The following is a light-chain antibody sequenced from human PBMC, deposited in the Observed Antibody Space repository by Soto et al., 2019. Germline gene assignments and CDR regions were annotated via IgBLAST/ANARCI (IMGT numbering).Light chain of an antibody. J-gene: IGKJ1*01. CDR3: QQYGSSPRT. CDR1: QSVLYSSNNKNY. CDR2: WAS. Sequence: DIVMTQSPDSLAVSLGERATINCKSSQSVLYSSNNKNYLAWYQQKPGQPPKLLIYWASTRESGVPDRFSGSGSGTDFTLSISRLEPEDFVVYYCQQYGSSPRTFGQGTKVDIK. V-gene: IGKV4-1*01.